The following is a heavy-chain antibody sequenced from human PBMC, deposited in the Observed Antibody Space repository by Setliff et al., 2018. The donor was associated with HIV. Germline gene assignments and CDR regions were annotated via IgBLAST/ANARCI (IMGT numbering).Heavy chain of an antibody. Sequence: TGGSLRLSCAAFGFSFSKYSMSWVRQAPGKGLEWVANIKEDGSATYYVESVRGRFTISRDNPNNLLYLQMDSLRGEDTAVYYCVRDLARVIAHWGQGTLVTVSS. CDR1: GFSFSKYS. CDR2: IKEDGSAT. D-gene: IGHD2-21*01. J-gene: IGHJ4*02. CDR3: VRDLARVIAH. V-gene: IGHV3-7*01.